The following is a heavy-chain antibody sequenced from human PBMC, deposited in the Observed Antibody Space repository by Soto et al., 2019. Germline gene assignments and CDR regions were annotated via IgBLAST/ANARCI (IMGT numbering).Heavy chain of an antibody. CDR1: GYTFTGYY. CDR2: INPNSGGT. CDR3: ARARSGSYYNNPYYYGMDV. D-gene: IGHD3-10*01. Sequence: ASVKVSCKASGYTFTGYYMHWVRQAPGQGLEWMGWINPNSGGTNYAQKFQGRVTMTKDTSISTAYMELSRLRSDDTAVYYCARARSGSYYNNPYYYGMDVWGQGTTVTVSS. V-gene: IGHV1-2*02. J-gene: IGHJ6*02.